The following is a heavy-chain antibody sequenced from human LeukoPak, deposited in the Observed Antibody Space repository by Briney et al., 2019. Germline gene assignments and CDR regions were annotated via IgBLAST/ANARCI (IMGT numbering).Heavy chain of an antibody. V-gene: IGHV4-34*01. CDR1: GGSFSGYY. D-gene: IGHD4-11*01. CDR3: ARVPVTYYFYYMDV. Sequence: SETLSLTCAVYGGSFSGYYWSWIRQPPGKGLEWIGEINHSGSTNCNPSLKSRVTISIDMSKNQFSLKVSSVTAADTAVYYCARVPVTYYFYYMDVWGKGTTVTVSS. CDR2: INHSGST. J-gene: IGHJ6*03.